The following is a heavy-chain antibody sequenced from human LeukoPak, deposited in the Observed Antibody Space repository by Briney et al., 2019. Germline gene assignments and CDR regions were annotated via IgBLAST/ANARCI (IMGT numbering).Heavy chain of an antibody. CDR2: IHYSGST. V-gene: IGHV4-39*01. CDR3: TRPTNYGDYLDAFDI. Sequence: SETLSLTCTVSGGSISSSSYYWGWIRQPPGKGLEWIGSIHYSGSTYYNPFLKSRVTISVDTSKNQFSLKLSSVTAADTAVYYCTRPTNYGDYLDAFDIWGQGTMVTVSS. D-gene: IGHD4-17*01. CDR1: GGSISSSSYY. J-gene: IGHJ3*02.